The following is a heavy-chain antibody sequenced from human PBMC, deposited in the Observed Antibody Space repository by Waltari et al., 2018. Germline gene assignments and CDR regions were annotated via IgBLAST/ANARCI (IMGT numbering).Heavy chain of an antibody. J-gene: IGHJ5*02. CDR3: ARHEWFGELTNNWFDP. D-gene: IGHD3-10*01. CDR1: GCSISSISSY. Sequence: QLQLQESGPGLVKPSETLSLTCTVSGCSISSISSYWGGIRQPPGQGLEWIGTSHYSGSTYYNPSLKSRVTISGDTSKSQFSLMLSSVTAADTAVYYCARHEWFGELTNNWFDPWGRGTLVTVSS. V-gene: IGHV4-39*01. CDR2: SHYSGST.